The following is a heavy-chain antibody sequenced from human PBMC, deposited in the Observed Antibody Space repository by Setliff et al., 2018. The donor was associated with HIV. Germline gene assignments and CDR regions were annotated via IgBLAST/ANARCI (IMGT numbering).Heavy chain of an antibody. CDR2: IYYSGST. CDR3: ARHAPSGELYYFDY. J-gene: IGHJ4*02. CDR1: GGSISSSSYY. Sequence: SETLSLTCTVSGGSISSSSYYWGWIRQPPGKGLEWIGSIYYSGSTYYNPSLQSRVTISVHTSKNHFSLKLSSVTAADTALYYCARHAPSGELYYFDYWGQGTLVTVSS. V-gene: IGHV4-39*01. D-gene: IGHD3-10*01.